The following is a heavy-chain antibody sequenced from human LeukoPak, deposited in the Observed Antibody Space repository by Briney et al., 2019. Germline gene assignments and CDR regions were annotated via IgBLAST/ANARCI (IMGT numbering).Heavy chain of an antibody. CDR2: LYYTGTT. J-gene: IGHJ6*03. V-gene: IGHV4-59*08. CDR3: ARLHYSKDGISRPSMDV. CDR1: GGSITTYY. D-gene: IGHD4-11*01. Sequence: SETLSLTCTVSGGSITTYYWSWIRQPPGKRLEWMGHLYYTGTTNYNPSFKSRVTISVDTSKNQFSLRVNSVTDADTAVYYCARLHYSKDGISRPSMDVWGRGTTVIVSS.